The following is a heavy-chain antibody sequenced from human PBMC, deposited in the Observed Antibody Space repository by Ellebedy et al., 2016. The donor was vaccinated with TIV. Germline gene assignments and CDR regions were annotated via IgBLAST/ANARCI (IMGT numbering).Heavy chain of an antibody. CDR2: ISDTGGST. V-gene: IGHV3-23*01. CDR3: GTVATTFDY. J-gene: IGHJ4*02. CDR1: GFTFSSYP. D-gene: IGHD5-24*01. Sequence: GESLKISCAASGFTFSSYPMNWVRQAPGKGLEWVSAISDTGGSTYYADSVKGRFTISSDNSKNTLYLQMNSLRAEDTAVYFCGTVATTFDYWGQGTLVTVSS.